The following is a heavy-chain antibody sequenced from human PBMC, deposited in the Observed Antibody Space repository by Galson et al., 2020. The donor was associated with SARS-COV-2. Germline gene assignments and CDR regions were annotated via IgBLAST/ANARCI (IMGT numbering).Heavy chain of an antibody. Sequence: ASVKVSCKASGYTFTSYAMHWVRQAPGQRLEWMGWINAGNGNTKYSQKFQGRVTITRDTSASTAYMELSSLRSEDTAVYYCARDRGTMVRGVDYYYYYMDVWGKGTAVTISS. CDR2: INAGNGNT. J-gene: IGHJ6*03. CDR3: ARDRGTMVRGVDYYYYYMDV. V-gene: IGHV1-3*01. CDR1: GYTFTSYA. D-gene: IGHD3-10*01.